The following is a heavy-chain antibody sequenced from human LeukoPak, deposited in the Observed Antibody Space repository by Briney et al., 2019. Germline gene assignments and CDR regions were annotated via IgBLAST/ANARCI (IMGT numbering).Heavy chain of an antibody. D-gene: IGHD5-12*01. CDR1: GYTFTGYY. Sequence: ASVKVSCKASGYTFTGYYMHWVRQAPGQGLEWMGWINPNSGGTNYAQKLQGRVTMTTDTSTSTAYMELRSLRSDDTAVYYCARAYSGLLYYFDYWGQGTLVTVSS. CDR2: INPNSGGT. V-gene: IGHV1-2*02. J-gene: IGHJ4*02. CDR3: ARAYSGLLYYFDY.